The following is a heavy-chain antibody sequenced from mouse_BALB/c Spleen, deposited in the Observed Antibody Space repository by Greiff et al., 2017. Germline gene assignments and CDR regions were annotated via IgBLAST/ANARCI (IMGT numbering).Heavy chain of an antibody. J-gene: IGHJ4*01. CDR2: ISDGGSYT. CDR1: GFTFSDYY. D-gene: IGHD1-1*01. V-gene: IGHV5-4*02. CDR3: AREDSTVVNYYAMDY. Sequence: EVMLVESGGGLVKPGGSLKLSCAASGFTFSDYYMYWVRQTPEKRLEWVATISDGGSYTYYPDSVKGRFTISRDNAKTNLYLQMSSLKSEDTAMYYCAREDSTVVNYYAMDYWGQGTSVTVSS.